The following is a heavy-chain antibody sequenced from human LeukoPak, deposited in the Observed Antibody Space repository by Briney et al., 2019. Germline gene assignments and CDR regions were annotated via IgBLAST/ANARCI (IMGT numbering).Heavy chain of an antibody. D-gene: IGHD3-10*01. Sequence: GGSLRLSCAASGFTFSSYEMNWVRQAPGKGLEWVSYISNSGSAIYYADSVKGRFAIFRDNAKSSLYLQMNSLRAEDTAVYYCTRDSPGWFAYWGQRTLVTVSS. CDR3: TRDSPGWFAY. V-gene: IGHV3-48*03. CDR2: ISNSGSAI. CDR1: GFTFSSYE. J-gene: IGHJ4*02.